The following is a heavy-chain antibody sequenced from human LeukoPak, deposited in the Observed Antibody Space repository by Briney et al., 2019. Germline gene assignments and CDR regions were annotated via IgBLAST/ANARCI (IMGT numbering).Heavy chain of an antibody. D-gene: IGHD3-3*01. Sequence: SETLSLTXSVSGDSVSRSDPYWDWIRQPPGKGLEWIGSIYYSGSTYYNPSLKSRVTISVDTSKNQFSLKLSSVTAADTAVYYCARRRITISDPFDYWGQGTLVTVSS. CDR3: ARRRITISDPFDY. CDR2: IYYSGST. CDR1: GDSVSRSDPY. J-gene: IGHJ4*02. V-gene: IGHV4-39*01.